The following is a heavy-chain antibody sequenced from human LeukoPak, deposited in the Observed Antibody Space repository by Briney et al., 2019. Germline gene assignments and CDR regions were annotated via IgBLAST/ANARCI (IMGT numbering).Heavy chain of an antibody. J-gene: IGHJ6*03. CDR3: ARARAYYYYYYMDV. CDR2: VYYSGST. Sequence: PSETLSLTCTVSGGSISSYYWSWIRQPPGKGLEWIGYVYYSGSTNYNPSLMSRVTISVDTSKNQFSLKLSSVTAADTAVYYCARARAYYYYYYMDVWGKGTTVTVSS. CDR1: GGSISSYY. V-gene: IGHV4-59*08.